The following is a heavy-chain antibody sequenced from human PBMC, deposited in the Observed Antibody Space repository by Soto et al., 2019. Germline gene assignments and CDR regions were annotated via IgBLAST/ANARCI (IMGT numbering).Heavy chain of an antibody. CDR2: INPNSGGT. Sequence: RASVKVSCKASGYTFTGYYMHWVRQAPGQGLEWMGWINPNSGGTNYAQKFQGWVTMTRDTSISTAYMELSRLRSDDTAVYYCARAAARRVYYYGMDVWGQGTTVTVSS. CDR1: GYTFTGYY. J-gene: IGHJ6*02. V-gene: IGHV1-2*04. CDR3: ARAAARRVYYYGMDV. D-gene: IGHD6-6*01.